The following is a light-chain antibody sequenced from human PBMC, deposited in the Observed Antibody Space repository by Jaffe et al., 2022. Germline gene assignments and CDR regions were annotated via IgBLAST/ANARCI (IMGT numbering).Light chain of an antibody. CDR2: GAS. J-gene: IGKJ1*01. Sequence: DIQMTQSPSSLSASVGDRVTITCRASQSISSFLNWYQQKPGKAPNLLIYGASSLQSGVPSRFSGSGSGTDFTLTITSLQPEDFATYYCQQSYSTPTFGQGTKVEIK. V-gene: IGKV1-39*01. CDR3: QQSYSTPT. CDR1: QSISSF.